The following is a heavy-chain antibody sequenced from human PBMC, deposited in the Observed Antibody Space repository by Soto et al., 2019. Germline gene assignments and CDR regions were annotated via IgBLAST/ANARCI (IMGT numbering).Heavy chain of an antibody. CDR2: IGGSGGST. CDR3: AXDSMIRGVNGMDV. D-gene: IGHD3-10*01. V-gene: IGHV3-23*01. CDR1: GFTFSSYA. J-gene: IGHJ6*02. Sequence: EVQVLESGGGLVQPGGSLRLSCAASGFTFSSYAMTWVRQAPGKGLEWVSSIGGSGGSTFYADSVKGRFTXSRDNSKXXXXXXXXXXXXXXXXVYYCAXDSMIRGVNGMDVWGQGTTVTVSS.